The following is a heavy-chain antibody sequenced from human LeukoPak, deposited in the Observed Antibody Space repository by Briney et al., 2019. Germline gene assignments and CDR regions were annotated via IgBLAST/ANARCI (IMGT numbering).Heavy chain of an antibody. J-gene: IGHJ4*02. Sequence: SETLSLTCTVAGASVTTYYWSWIRQPPGKGLEFIGQIYYTGSTNYNPSLKSRVTMSVDTSKNQFSLRLTSVTAADTAFYYCARGQRNYFRAVDDWGPGPLVTVSS. D-gene: IGHD1-7*01. CDR1: GASVTTYY. CDR2: IYYTGST. V-gene: IGHV4-59*02. CDR3: ARGQRNYFRAVDD.